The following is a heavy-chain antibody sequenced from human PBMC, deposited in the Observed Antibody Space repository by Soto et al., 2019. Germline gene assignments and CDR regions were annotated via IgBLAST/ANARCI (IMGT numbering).Heavy chain of an antibody. J-gene: IGHJ4*02. CDR2: IYYSGST. CDR3: ARHKSYYGSGSPKVLDY. D-gene: IGHD3-10*01. CDR1: GDFLSPYF. V-gene: IGHV4-59*08. Sequence: SETLSLTCTVSGDFLSPYFWSWIRQPPGKGLEWLGNIYYSGSTNHNPSLKTRVTMSVDTSKNQFSLKLNSVTAADTAVYYCARHKSYYGSGSPKVLDYWGQGTLVT.